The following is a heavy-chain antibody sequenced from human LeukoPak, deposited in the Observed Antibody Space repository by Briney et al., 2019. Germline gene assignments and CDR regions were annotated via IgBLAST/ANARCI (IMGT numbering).Heavy chain of an antibody. Sequence: GGSLRLSCAASGFTFSSYWMSWVRQAPGKGLEWVSSISSSSSYIYYADSVKGRFTISRDNSKNTLHLEMNSLRAEDTAVYYCAKVVIGGSAYPADYWGQGALVTVSS. CDR2: ISSSSSYI. CDR3: AKVVIGGSAYPADY. D-gene: IGHD3-16*01. J-gene: IGHJ4*02. V-gene: IGHV3-21*04. CDR1: GFTFSSYW.